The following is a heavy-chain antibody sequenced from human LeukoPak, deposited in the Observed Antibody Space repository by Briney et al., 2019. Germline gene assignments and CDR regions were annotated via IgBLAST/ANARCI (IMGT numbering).Heavy chain of an antibody. CDR3: ASQYRLIVVVVAATVSSDYGMDV. D-gene: IGHD2-15*01. J-gene: IGHJ6*02. Sequence: GRSLRLSCAASGFTFSSYAMHWVRQAPGKGLEWVAVISYDGSNKYYADSVKGRSTISRDNSKNTLYLQMNSLRAEDTAVYYCASQYRLIVVVVAATVSSDYGMDVWGQGTTVTVSS. CDR1: GFTFSSYA. CDR2: ISYDGSNK. V-gene: IGHV3-30-3*01.